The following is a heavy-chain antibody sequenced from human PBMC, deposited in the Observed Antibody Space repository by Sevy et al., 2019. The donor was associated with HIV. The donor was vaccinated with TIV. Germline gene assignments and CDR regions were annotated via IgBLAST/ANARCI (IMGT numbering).Heavy chain of an antibody. CDR1: GFTFRNDW. Sequence: GGSLRLSCAASGFTFRNDWMHWVRQVPGKGLVWVSRINSDGLIETYADSVKGRFIISRDNAKTTVYLQMNSLRVEDSAVYYCARGTSGVPVSWGRGTLVTVSS. V-gene: IGHV3-74*03. CDR2: INSDGLIE. D-gene: IGHD2-8*01. CDR3: ARGTSGVPVS. J-gene: IGHJ5*02.